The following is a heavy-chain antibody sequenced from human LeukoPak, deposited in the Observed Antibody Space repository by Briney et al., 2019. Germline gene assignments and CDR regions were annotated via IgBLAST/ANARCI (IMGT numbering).Heavy chain of an antibody. V-gene: IGHV1-24*01. Sequence: ASVQVSCKVSEYTLTELSMHWVRQAPGKGLEWMGGFHPEDGEIISAQKFQGRVTMTEDTSTDTAYMELSSLRSEDTAVYYCATDLGRSRFDYWGQGTLGTVSS. CDR2: FHPEDGEI. CDR1: EYTLTELS. CDR3: ATDLGRSRFDY. D-gene: IGHD4-17*01. J-gene: IGHJ4*02.